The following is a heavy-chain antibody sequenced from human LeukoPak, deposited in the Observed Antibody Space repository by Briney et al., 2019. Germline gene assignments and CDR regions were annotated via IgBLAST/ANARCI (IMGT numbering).Heavy chain of an antibody. CDR1: GFTFSSYA. Sequence: GGSLRLSCAASGFTFSSYAMHWVRQAPGKGLEWVAVITYDGSNKHYADSVKGRFTISRDNSKNTLYLQMNSLRAEDTAVYYCARASGQGNPYNPGDYWGLGTLVTVSS. D-gene: IGHD6-19*01. J-gene: IGHJ4*02. V-gene: IGHV3-30-3*01. CDR3: ARASGQGNPYNPGDY. CDR2: ITYDGSNK.